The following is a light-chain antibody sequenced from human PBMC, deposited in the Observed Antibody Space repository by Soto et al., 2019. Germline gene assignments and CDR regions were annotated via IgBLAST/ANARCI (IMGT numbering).Light chain of an antibody. Sequence: DIQMTESPSTLSSAVGDIVTITFRASQGISTWLAWYQQKPGKAPKLLIYDASSLESGVPSRFSGSGSGTEFTLTISSLKPDDFATYYCQQYQSYSRTFGQGTKVDI. J-gene: IGKJ1*01. CDR1: QGISTW. CDR3: QQYQSYSRT. V-gene: IGKV1-5*01. CDR2: DAS.